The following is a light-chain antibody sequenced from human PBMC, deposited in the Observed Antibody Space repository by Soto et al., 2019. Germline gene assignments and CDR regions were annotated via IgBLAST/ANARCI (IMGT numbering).Light chain of an antibody. J-gene: IGKJ2*01. V-gene: IGKV1-39*01. CDR1: QSITNN. CDR2: AAS. Sequence: EIQMTQSPSSLSASVGDRVTITCRASQSITNNLNWYQQKPGKAPKLLIYAASSLENGVPSSFSGSGSGTDFTLTISSLQPEDFATYYCQQTYSAPYSFGQGTKLEIK. CDR3: QQTYSAPYS.